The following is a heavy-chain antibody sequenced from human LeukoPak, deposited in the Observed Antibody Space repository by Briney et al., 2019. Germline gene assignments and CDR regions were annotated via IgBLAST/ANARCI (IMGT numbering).Heavy chain of an antibody. CDR1: GYTFTKYG. CDR3: VIDRSFTSGWYPRGYFDY. V-gene: IGHV1-18*01. D-gene: IGHD6-19*01. J-gene: IGHJ4*02. Sequence: ASVKVSCKTSGYTFTKYGISWVRQAPGHGLEWVGWVSAYNRNTSYAQKLQGRVTMTTDTSTSTAYMEVRNLRSDDTAIYYCVIDRSFTSGWYPRGYFDYWGQGTLVTVPS. CDR2: VSAYNRNT.